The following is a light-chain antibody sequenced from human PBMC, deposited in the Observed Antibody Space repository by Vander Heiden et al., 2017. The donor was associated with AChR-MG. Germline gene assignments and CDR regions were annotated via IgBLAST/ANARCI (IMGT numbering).Light chain of an antibody. CDR2: GNS. V-gene: IGLV1-40*01. CDR1: SSKIGAGYD. CDR3: QSYDSSLSAYV. J-gene: IGLJ1*01. Sequence: QSVLPQPPSVSGAPGQRVTISCTGSSSKIGAGYDVHWYQQLPGTAPKLLIYGNSNRPSGVPDRFSGSKSGTSASLAITGLQAEDEADYYCQSYDSSLSAYVFGTGTKVTVL.